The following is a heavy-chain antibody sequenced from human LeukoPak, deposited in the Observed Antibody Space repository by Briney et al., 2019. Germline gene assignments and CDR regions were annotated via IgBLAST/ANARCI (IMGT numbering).Heavy chain of an antibody. V-gene: IGHV1-46*01. CDR2: IHPTVGDT. J-gene: IGHJ3*02. Sequence: ASVKGSCKASGYTFTSYYLHWVRQAPGQGLEWMGIIHPTVGDTTYAQKFQGRVTMTRDMSTGTVYMDLSSLRSEDTAVYYCARYGFSSVWQGGWHAFDIWGQGTTVTVSS. CDR1: GYTFTSYY. D-gene: IGHD6-25*01. CDR3: ARYGFSSVWQGGWHAFDI.